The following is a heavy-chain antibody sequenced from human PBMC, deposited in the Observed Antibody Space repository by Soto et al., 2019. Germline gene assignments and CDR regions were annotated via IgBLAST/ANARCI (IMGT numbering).Heavy chain of an antibody. V-gene: IGHV3-11*01. CDR2: ISGSGTTI. Sequence: QVQLVESGGGLVKPGGSPRLSCTVSGFKFTDFYMTWIRQAPGKGLEWISFISGSGTTIHYAESVKGRFTISRDNAKDSLYLQMNSLTADDTAVYYCVRDRVLFKFWGQGTLVTVSS. D-gene: IGHD3-3*01. CDR1: GFKFTDFY. CDR3: VRDRVLFKF. J-gene: IGHJ4*02.